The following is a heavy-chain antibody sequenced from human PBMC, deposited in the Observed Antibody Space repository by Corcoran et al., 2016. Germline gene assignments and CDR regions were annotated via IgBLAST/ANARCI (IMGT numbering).Heavy chain of an antibody. CDR3: ASSHAYCSSTSCFDAFDI. D-gene: IGHD2-2*01. J-gene: IGHJ3*02. CDR1: GYSFTSYW. V-gene: IGHV5-51*01. Sequence: EVQLVQSGAEVQKPGESLKISCKGSGYSFTSYWIGWVRQMPGKGLEWMGIIYPGDSDTSYSPSFQGQVTISADKSISTAYLQWSSLKASDTAMYYCASSHAYCSSTSCFDAFDIWGQGTMFTVSS. CDR2: IYPGDSDT.